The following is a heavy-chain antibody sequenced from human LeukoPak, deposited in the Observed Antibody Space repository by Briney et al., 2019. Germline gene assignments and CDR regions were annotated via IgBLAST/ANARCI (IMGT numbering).Heavy chain of an antibody. J-gene: IGHJ6*02. D-gene: IGHD1-1*01. V-gene: IGHV1-18*01. Sequence: ASVKVSCKASGGTFSSYAISWVRQAPGQGLEWMGWISAYNGNTNYAQKLQGRVTMTTDTSTSTAYMELRSLRSDDTAVYYCARVDNWNDVGYYYGMDVWGQGTTVTVSS. CDR2: ISAYNGNT. CDR1: GGTFSSYA. CDR3: ARVDNWNDVGYYYGMDV.